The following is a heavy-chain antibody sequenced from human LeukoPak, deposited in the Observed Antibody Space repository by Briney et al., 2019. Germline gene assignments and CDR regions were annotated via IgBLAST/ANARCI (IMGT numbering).Heavy chain of an antibody. CDR3: ARRVGSGRSWFDP. CDR1: GYNFASYW. CDR2: IDPSDSYT. Sequence: GESLKISCKGSGYNFASYWISWVRQMPGKGLEWMGRIDPSDSYTNYSPSFQGHVTISADKSISTAYLQWSSLKASDTAMYYCARRVGSGRSWFDPWGQGTLVTVSS. D-gene: IGHD3-10*01. V-gene: IGHV5-10-1*01. J-gene: IGHJ5*02.